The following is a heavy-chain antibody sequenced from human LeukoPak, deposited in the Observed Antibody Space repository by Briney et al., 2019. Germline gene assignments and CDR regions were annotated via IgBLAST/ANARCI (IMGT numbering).Heavy chain of an antibody. CDR2: INHSGST. J-gene: IGHJ4*02. D-gene: IGHD6-19*01. V-gene: IGHV4-34*01. Sequence: KSSETLSLTCAVYGGSFSGYYWSWIRQPPGKGLEWIGEINHSGSTNYNPSLKSRVTISVDTSKNQFSLKLSSVTAADTAVYYCARHIQQWLPDYWGQGTLVTVSS. CDR1: GGSFSGYY. CDR3: ARHIQQWLPDY.